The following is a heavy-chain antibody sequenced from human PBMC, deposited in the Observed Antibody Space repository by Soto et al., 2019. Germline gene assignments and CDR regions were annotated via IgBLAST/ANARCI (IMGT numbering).Heavy chain of an antibody. D-gene: IGHD1-1*01. J-gene: IGHJ6*02. CDR2: IIPILGIA. V-gene: IGHV1-69*10. Sequence: ASVKVSCKASGGTFSSYAISWVRQAPGQGLEWMGGIIPILGIANYAQKFQGRVTITADKSTNTAYMELSSLRSEDTAVYYCARSNDGGREDYYYYGMDVWGQGTTVTVSS. CDR1: GGTFSSYA. CDR3: ARSNDGGREDYYYYGMDV.